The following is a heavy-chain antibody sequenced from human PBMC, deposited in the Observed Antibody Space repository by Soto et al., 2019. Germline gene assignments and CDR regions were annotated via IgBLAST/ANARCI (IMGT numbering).Heavy chain of an antibody. V-gene: IGHV1-3*01. J-gene: IGHJ4*02. Sequence: VTVSGNAAGYTLTNSAMHWVRQAPGQSLEWMGWISGGNGNTKYSPKLQDRVTITRDTSARTAYMELRSLRSEDTALYYSARDGVAAGNINFDYWGQGTLVTVSS. D-gene: IGHD6-19*01. CDR1: GYTLTNSA. CDR3: ARDGVAAGNINFDY. CDR2: ISGGNGNT.